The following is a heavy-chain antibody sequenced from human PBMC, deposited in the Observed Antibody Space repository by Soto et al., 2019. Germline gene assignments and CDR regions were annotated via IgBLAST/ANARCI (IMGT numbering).Heavy chain of an antibody. CDR2: ISWNSGSI. J-gene: IGHJ4*02. V-gene: IGHV3-9*01. CDR1: GFTFDDYA. CDR3: AKGRVAAMDYFDY. D-gene: IGHD2-15*01. Sequence: EVQLVESGGGLVQPGRSLRLSCAASGFTFDDYAMHWVRQAPGKGLEWVSGISWNSGSIGYADSVKGRFTISRDNAKNSLYLQMNSLRAEDTALYYCAKGRVAAMDYFDYRGQGTLVTVSS.